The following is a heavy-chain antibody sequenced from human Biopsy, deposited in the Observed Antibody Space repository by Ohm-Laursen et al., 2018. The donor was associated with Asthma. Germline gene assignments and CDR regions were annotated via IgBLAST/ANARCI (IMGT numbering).Heavy chain of an antibody. D-gene: IGHD2-2*01. CDR3: ARKAGSCISRTCYSLDF. V-gene: IGHV1-69*13. CDR1: GGTFNTYV. Sequence: SVKVSCKYLGGTFNTYVIGWVRQAPGQGLEWMGWINSVFGTTTYPQKFQGRVTITADDSTSTVYMELSSLRSEDTAVYYCARKAGSCISRTCYSLDFWGQGTLVTVSS. CDR2: INSVFGTT. J-gene: IGHJ4*02.